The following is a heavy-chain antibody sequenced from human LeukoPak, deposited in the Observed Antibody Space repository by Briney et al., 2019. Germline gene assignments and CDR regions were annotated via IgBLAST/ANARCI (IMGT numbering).Heavy chain of an antibody. CDR2: INSDGSST. Sequence: PGGSLRLSCAASGFTFSSYWMHWVRQAPGKGLVWVSRINSDGSSTSYADSVKGRFTISRDNAKNTLYLQMNSLRAEDTAVYYCARGDYGDFTAGKDYWGQGTLVTVSS. D-gene: IGHD4-17*01. CDR1: GFTFSSYW. J-gene: IGHJ4*02. CDR3: ARGDYGDFTAGKDY. V-gene: IGHV3-74*01.